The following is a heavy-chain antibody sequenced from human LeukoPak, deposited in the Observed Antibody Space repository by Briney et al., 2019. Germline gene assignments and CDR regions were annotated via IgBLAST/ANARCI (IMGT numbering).Heavy chain of an antibody. Sequence: PGGSLRLSCEASGFTFSSYWMSWARQAPGKGLEWVASIKQNGNEKHHVDSVKGRSIISRDNAENSVSLQMNSLRDEDTAIYYCARLLGESTIYDLWGQGTLVTVSS. V-gene: IGHV3-7*01. J-gene: IGHJ5*02. CDR2: IKQNGNEK. D-gene: IGHD3-16*01. CDR3: ARLLGESTIYDL. CDR1: GFTFSSYW.